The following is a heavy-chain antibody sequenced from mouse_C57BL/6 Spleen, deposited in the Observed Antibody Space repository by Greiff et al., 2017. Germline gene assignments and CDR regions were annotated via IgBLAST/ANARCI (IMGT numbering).Heavy chain of an antibody. Sequence: VQLQESGAELVRPGASVTLSCKASGYTFTDYEMHWVKQTPVHGLEWIGAIDPETGGTAYNQKFKGKAILTADKSSSTAYMELRSLTSEDSAVYYCTRVRTDDCYYLDYWGQGTTLTVSS. CDR2: IDPETGGT. CDR3: TRVRTDDCYYLDY. J-gene: IGHJ2*01. V-gene: IGHV1-15*01. CDR1: GYTFTDYE. D-gene: IGHD2-3*01.